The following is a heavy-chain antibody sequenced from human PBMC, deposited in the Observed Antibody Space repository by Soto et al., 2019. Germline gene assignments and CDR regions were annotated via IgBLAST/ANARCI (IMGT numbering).Heavy chain of an antibody. Sequence: QVQLVQSGAEVKKPGASVKVSCKASGYTFTGYYIHWVRQATGQGIEWMGWINPNSGGTQYPQKFQGRVTMTRDTSIRTVYMSLTGLKADDTAVYFCARDLANGGCSSGFDYWGQGTLVAVSS. CDR3: ARDLANGGCSSGFDY. J-gene: IGHJ4*02. CDR2: INPNSGGT. CDR1: GYTFTGYY. D-gene: IGHD6-6*01. V-gene: IGHV1-2*02.